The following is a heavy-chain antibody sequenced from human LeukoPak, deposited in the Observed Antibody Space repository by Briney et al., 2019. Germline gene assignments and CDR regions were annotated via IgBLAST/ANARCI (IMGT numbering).Heavy chain of an antibody. V-gene: IGHV4-4*07. CDR1: GGSISSYY. Sequence: SETLSLTCTVSGGSISSYYWSWIRQPAGKGLGWIGRIYTSGSTNYNPSLKSRVTVSVDTSKNQFSLKLSPVTAADTAVYYCARDLSTARGFDYWGQGTLVTVSS. J-gene: IGHJ4*02. D-gene: IGHD6-6*01. CDR3: ARDLSTARGFDY. CDR2: IYTSGST.